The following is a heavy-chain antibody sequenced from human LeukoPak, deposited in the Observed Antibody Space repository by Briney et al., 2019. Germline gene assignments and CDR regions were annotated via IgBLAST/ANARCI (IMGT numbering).Heavy chain of an antibody. CDR2: IIPILGIA. V-gene: IGHV1-69*02. D-gene: IGHD3-16*01. CDR3: ASQSGGTQFDY. CDR1: GATFSSYT. J-gene: IGHJ4*02. Sequence: ASVKVSCKASGATFSSYTISWVRQAPGQGLELMGRIIPILGIANYAQKFQGRVTITADKSTTTDYMELSSLRSEDTAVDYCASQSGGTQFDYWGQGTLVTVSS.